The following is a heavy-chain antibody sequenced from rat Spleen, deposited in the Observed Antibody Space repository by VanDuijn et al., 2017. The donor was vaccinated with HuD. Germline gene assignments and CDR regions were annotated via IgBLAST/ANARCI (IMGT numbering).Heavy chain of an antibody. CDR1: GFSITSTFR. CDR3: ARGHTMGITFDY. Sequence: EVQLQESGPGLVKPSQSLSLTCSVTGFSITSTFRWNWIRKFPGNKLEWMGYINSAGTTNYNPSLKSRISISRDTSKNQFFLQVDSVTTEDTAMYFCARGHTMGITFDYWGQGVMVTVSS. CDR2: INSAGTT. V-gene: IGHV3-3*01. D-gene: IGHD1-9*01. J-gene: IGHJ2*01.